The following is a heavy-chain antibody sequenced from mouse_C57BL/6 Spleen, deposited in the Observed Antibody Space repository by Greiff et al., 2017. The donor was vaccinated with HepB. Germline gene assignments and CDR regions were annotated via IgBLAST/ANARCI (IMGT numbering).Heavy chain of an antibody. CDR1: GYTFPSYW. D-gene: IGHD2-13*01. CDR2: NDPSDSET. Sequence: QVQLQQPGAELVRPGSSVKLFCKASGYTFPSYWMQWVKQRPIQGLEWVGNNDPSDSETQYNQKFKDKAKLTVDKSSSTAYMQLISLTSEDSAVYYCGREDYSDTWFAYWGQGTLVTVSA. V-gene: IGHV1-52*01. CDR3: GREDYSDTWFAY. J-gene: IGHJ3*01.